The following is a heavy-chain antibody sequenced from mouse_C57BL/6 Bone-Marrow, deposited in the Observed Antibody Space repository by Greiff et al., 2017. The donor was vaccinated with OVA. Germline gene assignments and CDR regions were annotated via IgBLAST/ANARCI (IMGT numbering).Heavy chain of an antibody. J-gene: IGHJ2*01. V-gene: IGHV5-15*01. CDR1: GFTFSDYG. Sequence: DVHLVESGGGLVQPGGSLKLSCAASGFTFSDYGMAWVRQAPRKGPEWVAFISNLAYSIYYADTVTGRFTISRENAKNTLYLEMSSLRSEDTAMYYCARHRNGYDGFDYWGQGTTLTVSS. CDR2: ISNLAYSI. D-gene: IGHD2-2*01. CDR3: ARHRNGYDGFDY.